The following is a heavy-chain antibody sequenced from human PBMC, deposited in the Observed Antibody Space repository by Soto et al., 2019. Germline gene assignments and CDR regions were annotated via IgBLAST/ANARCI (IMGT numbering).Heavy chain of an antibody. D-gene: IGHD1-7*01. CDR2: IRSKAYGGTT. V-gene: IGHV3-49*03. CDR3: TSDWNYDPITTYYYYYGMDV. CDR1: GFTFGDYA. Sequence: QSGGSLRLSCTASGFTFGDYAMSWFRQAPGKGLEWVGFIRSKAYGGTTEYAASVKGRFTISRDDSKSIAYLQMNSLKTEDTAVYYCTSDWNYDPITTYYYYYGMDVWGQGTTVTVSS. J-gene: IGHJ6*02.